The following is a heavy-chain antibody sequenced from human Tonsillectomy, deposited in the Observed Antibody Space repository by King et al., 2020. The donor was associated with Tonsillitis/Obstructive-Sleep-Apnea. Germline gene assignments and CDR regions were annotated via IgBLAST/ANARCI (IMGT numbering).Heavy chain of an antibody. V-gene: IGHV4-34*01. CDR2: INHSGST. Sequence: VQLQQGGAGLLKPSETLSLTCAVYGGSFSGYYWSWIRQPPGKGLEWIGEINHSGSTNYNPSLKSRVTISVDTSKNQFSLKLSSVTAADTAVYYCARLVRIAAAGTRVFDYWGQGTLVTVSS. CDR1: GGSFSGYY. J-gene: IGHJ4*02. D-gene: IGHD6-13*01. CDR3: ARLVRIAAAGTRVFDY.